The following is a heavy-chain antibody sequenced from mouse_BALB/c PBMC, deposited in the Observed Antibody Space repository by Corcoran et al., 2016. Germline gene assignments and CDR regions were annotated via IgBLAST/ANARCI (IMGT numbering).Heavy chain of an antibody. Sequence: QIQLVQSGRELKKPGETVKISCKAAGYTFTNYGMNWVKQAAGKGLKWMGRINPYTGEPTYADDFKGRFDFSLEISASTAYLQINNLKNEDTATYFCARAPLHYYAIDYWGQGTSVTVSS. CDR1: GYTFTNYG. CDR2: INPYTGEP. CDR3: ARAPLHYYAIDY. D-gene: IGHD6-1*01. J-gene: IGHJ4*01. V-gene: IGHV9-3-1*01.